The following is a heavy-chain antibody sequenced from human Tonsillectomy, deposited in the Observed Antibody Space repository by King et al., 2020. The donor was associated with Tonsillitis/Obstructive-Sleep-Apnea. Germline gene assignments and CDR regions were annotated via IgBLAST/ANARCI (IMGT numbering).Heavy chain of an antibody. D-gene: IGHD6-13*01. Sequence: VQLVESGGVVVQPGGSLRLSCAASGFTFDDYTMHWVRQAPGKGLEWGSLISWDGGSTYYADSVKGRLTISSDNSKNSLYLQMNSLRTEDTALYYCAKDGGAAARRKYYMDVWGKGTTVTVSS. J-gene: IGHJ6*03. CDR3: AKDGGAAARRKYYMDV. V-gene: IGHV3-43*01. CDR1: GFTFDDYT. CDR2: ISWDGGST.